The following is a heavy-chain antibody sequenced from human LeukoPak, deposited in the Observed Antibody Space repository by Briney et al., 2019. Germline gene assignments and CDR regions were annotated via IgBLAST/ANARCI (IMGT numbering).Heavy chain of an antibody. CDR3: ARAPSCSGICPSLGYYYHLDV. CDR2: MNPNRGNT. CDR1: GYSFTSYD. V-gene: IGHV1-8*01. J-gene: IGHJ6*03. Sequence: ASVKVSCKASGYSFTSYDINWVRQATGQGLEWMGCMNPNRGNTGYAQKFQGRVTLTRNTSISTAYMDVSSLRSEDTAVYYCARAPSCSGICPSLGYYYHLDVWGKGTTVTVSS. D-gene: IGHD2-15*01.